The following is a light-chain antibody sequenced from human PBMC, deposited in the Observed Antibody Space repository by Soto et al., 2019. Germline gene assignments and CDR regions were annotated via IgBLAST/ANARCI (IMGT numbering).Light chain of an antibody. CDR2: AAS. V-gene: IGKV3-15*01. CDR3: QQYDNWPPKWT. Sequence: EIVMTQSPATLSVSPGDRATLSCRASQSVSSSLAWYQQKPGQAPRLLIYAASTRATGIPARFSGSGSGTEFTLTISSLQSEDFGVYYCQQYDNWPPKWTFGQGTKV. CDR1: QSVSSS. J-gene: IGKJ1*01.